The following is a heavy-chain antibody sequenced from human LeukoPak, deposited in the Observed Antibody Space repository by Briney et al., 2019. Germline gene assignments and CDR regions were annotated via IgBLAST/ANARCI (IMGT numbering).Heavy chain of an antibody. D-gene: IGHD6-13*01. CDR3: AKGGAAAGSYHLGTF. CDR2: ITTDGRST. Sequence: GGSLRLSCVASGFTFSSYWMHWVRQAPGKGLVWVSRITTDGRSTSYADSVRGRFTISRDNAKSTLYLQMSSLTAEDTAVYFCAKGGAAAGSYHLGTFWGQGTLVTVSS. CDR1: GFTFSSYW. V-gene: IGHV3-74*01. J-gene: IGHJ4*02.